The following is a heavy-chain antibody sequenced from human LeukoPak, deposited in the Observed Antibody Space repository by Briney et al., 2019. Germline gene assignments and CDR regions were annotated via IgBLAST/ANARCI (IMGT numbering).Heavy chain of an antibody. CDR1: GFSFSSYS. CDR3: VRKSGSSGYPFDF. V-gene: IGHV3-48*01. J-gene: IGHJ4*02. D-gene: IGHD3-22*01. Sequence: PGGSLRLSCAASGFSFSSYSMNWVRQAPGKELEWLSYITDDSSTMHYAAAVKGRFAISRDNAKNSLYLQMNSLRVEDTALYYCVRKSGSSGYPFDFWGQGTLVAVSS. CDR2: ITDDSSTM.